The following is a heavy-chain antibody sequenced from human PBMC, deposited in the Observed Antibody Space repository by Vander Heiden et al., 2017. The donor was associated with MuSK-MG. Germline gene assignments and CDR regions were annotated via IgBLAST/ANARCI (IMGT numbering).Heavy chain of an antibody. J-gene: IGHJ6*03. CDR2: ISWDSSST. CDR3: AKDIGADYYYYMDV. V-gene: IGHV3-9*01. Sequence: EVQLVESGGGLVQPGRSLRLSCTASGCTFSDNAMHWVRRARGKGLEWVSGISWDSSSTVYADSVKGRFTISRDNAKNSLYLQVNSLRPEDTAVYYCAKDIGADYYYYMDVWGKGTTVTVSS. CDR1: GCTFSDNA.